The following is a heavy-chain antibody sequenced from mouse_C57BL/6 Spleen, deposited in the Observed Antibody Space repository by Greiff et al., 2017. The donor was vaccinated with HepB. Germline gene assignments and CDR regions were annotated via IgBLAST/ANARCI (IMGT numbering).Heavy chain of an antibody. CDR2: ISSGGSYT. CDR1: GFTFSSYG. Sequence: EVQGVESGGDLVKPGGSLKLSCAASGFTFSSYGMSWVRQTPDKRLEWVATISSGGSYTYYPDRVKGRFTISRDNAKNTLYLQMSRLKSEDTAMYYCARHLDGYYAMDYWGQGTSVTVSS. J-gene: IGHJ4*01. D-gene: IGHD2-3*01. CDR3: ARHLDGYYAMDY. V-gene: IGHV5-6*01.